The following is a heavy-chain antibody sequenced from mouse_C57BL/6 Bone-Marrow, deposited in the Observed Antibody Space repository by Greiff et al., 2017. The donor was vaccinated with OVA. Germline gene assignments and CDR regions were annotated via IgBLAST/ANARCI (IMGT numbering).Heavy chain of an antibody. Sequence: VQLQQSVAELVRPGASVKLSCTASGFNIKNTYMHWVKQRPEQGLEWIGRIDPANGTTKSAPKFQGKATITADTSSNTAYLQLSSLTSEDTAIYYCASGYDYGYYYAMDYWGQGTSVTVSS. CDR1: GFNIKNTY. CDR3: ASGYDYGYYYAMDY. V-gene: IGHV14-3*01. J-gene: IGHJ4*01. D-gene: IGHD2-4*01. CDR2: IDPANGTT.